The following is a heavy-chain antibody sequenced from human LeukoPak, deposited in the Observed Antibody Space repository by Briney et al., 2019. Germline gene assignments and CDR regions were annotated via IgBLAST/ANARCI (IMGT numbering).Heavy chain of an antibody. CDR2: IYSGGST. J-gene: IGHJ6*03. Sequence: GGSLRLSCAASGFTFSSYWMSWVRQASGKGLEWVSVIYSGGSTYYADSVKGRFTISRDNSENTLYLQMNSLRAEDTAVYYCARNGPPRDYYYMDVWGKGTTVTISS. D-gene: IGHD2-8*01. CDR3: ARNGPPRDYYYMDV. CDR1: GFTFSSYW. V-gene: IGHV3-53*01.